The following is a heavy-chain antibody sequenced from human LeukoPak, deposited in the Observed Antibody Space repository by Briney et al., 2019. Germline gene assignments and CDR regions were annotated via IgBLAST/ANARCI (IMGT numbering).Heavy chain of an antibody. J-gene: IGHJ4*02. CDR3: GRAYDFSRH. CDR2: ISYDGSNK. Sequence: PGGSLRLSCAASGFTFSGYAMHWVRQAPGKGLEWVAVISYDGSNKYYADSVKGRFTISRDNSKNTLYLQMNSLRAEDTAVYYCGRAYDFSRHWGQGTLVTVSS. CDR1: GFTFSGYA. V-gene: IGHV3-30*04. D-gene: IGHD3-3*01.